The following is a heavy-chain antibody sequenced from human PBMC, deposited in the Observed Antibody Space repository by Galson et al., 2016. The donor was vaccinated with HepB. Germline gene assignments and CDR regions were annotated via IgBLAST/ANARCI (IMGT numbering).Heavy chain of an antibody. J-gene: IGHJ4*02. Sequence: ETLSLTCAVSGGSISNNNWWSWVRQAPGKGLEWVSYISTSSSAIHYADSVKGRFTISSDNAKNSLYLQMNSLRDEDTSVYYCARQRSGSFDFWGQGTLVTVSS. V-gene: IGHV3-48*02. D-gene: IGHD1-26*01. CDR2: ISTSSSAI. CDR3: ARQRSGSFDF. CDR1: GGSISNNNW.